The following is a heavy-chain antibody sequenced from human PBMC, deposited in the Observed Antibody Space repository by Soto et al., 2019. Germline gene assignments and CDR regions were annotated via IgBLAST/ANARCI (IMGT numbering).Heavy chain of an antibody. Sequence: LSLTCTVSGGSMSNYFWTWIRQPPGKGLEWIGYIHYSGTTSFFPSYNPSLRSRVTISEDTSKNQFSLKLLSVTTADTAVYFCAAGEASSRNLAPYYLDFWGQGTTVTVSS. V-gene: IGHV4-59*01. J-gene: IGHJ6*02. D-gene: IGHD6-13*01. CDR2: IHYSGTT. CDR1: GGSMSNYF. CDR3: AAGEASSRNLAPYYLDF.